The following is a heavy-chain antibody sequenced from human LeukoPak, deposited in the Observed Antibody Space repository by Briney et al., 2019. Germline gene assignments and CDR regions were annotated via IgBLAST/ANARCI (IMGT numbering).Heavy chain of an antibody. J-gene: IGHJ4*02. D-gene: IGHD1-1*01. Sequence: GGSLRLSCAASEFIFSSYAMHWVRQAPGKGLEWVAVISYDGSNKYYADSVKGRFTISRDNSKNTLYVQMNSLKTEDTAVYHCTRDRGAYNLYDYWGQGTLVTVSS. CDR3: TRDRGAYNLYDY. V-gene: IGHV3-30-3*01. CDR1: EFIFSSYA. CDR2: ISYDGSNK.